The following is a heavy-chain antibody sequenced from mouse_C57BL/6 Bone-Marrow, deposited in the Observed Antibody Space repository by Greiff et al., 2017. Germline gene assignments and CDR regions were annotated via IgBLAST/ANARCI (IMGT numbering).Heavy chain of an antibody. J-gene: IGHJ1*03. CDR3: AKGYYGSSYVNWYFDV. CDR1: GFSFTSYG. D-gene: IGHD1-1*01. Sequence: VQLQQSGPGLVAPSQCLSITCTVSGFSFTSYGVSWVRQPPGKGLEWLGVIWGDGSTNYHSALISSLSISKDNSKSQVVLKLNRLQTDDTATYYCAKGYYGSSYVNWYFDVWGTGTTVTVSS. CDR2: IWGDGST. V-gene: IGHV2-3*01.